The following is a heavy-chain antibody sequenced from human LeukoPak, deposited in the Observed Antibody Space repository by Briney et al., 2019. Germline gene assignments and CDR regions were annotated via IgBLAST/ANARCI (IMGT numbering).Heavy chain of an antibody. D-gene: IGHD5-24*01. Sequence: GGSLRLSCAASGFTFSNYWMHWVRQVPGKGLVWVSQIDRDGSNTFYADSVKGRFTISRDNVKNTPYLQMNSLRVEDTAVYYCARDRGDGYTAFDYWGQGTLVTVSS. CDR2: IDRDGSNT. J-gene: IGHJ4*02. CDR3: ARDRGDGYTAFDY. V-gene: IGHV3-74*01. CDR1: GFTFSNYW.